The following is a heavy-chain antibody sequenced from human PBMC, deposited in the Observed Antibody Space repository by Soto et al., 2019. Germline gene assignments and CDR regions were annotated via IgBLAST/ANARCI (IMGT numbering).Heavy chain of an antibody. V-gene: IGHV3-72*01. J-gene: IGHJ4*02. CDR1: GFTFSDHF. CDR3: TSPKRSSSDWNYY. Sequence: EVQLVESWGGLVQPGGSLRLSCAASGFTFSDHFMEWVRQAPGKGLEWVGRARHKPGPYMTEYAASVKGRFTISRDESKNSQFLQMNSLETEDTALYYCTSPKRSSSDWNYYWGQGTLVTVSS. D-gene: IGHD6-19*01. CDR2: ARHKPGPYMT.